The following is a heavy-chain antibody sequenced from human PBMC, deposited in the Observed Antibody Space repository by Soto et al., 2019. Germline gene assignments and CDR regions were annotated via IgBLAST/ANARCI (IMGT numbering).Heavy chain of an antibody. CDR3: ARDTHDYGDYGPYYFDY. CDR2: IIPIFGTA. CDR1: GGSFSSYA. V-gene: IGHV1-69*13. Sequence: SVKVSCKASGGSFSSYAISWVRQATGQGLEWMGGIIPIFGTANYAQKFQGRVTITADESTSTAYMELSSLRSEDTAVYYCARDTHDYGDYGPYYFDYWGQGTLVTVSS. D-gene: IGHD4-17*01. J-gene: IGHJ4*02.